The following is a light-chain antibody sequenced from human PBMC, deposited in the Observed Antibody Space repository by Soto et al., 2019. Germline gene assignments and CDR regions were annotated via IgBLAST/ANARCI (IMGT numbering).Light chain of an antibody. Sequence: EIVLTQSPGTLSLSPGERATLSCRASQSISSNYLAWYQQKPGQAPRLLIYGASSRATGIPDRFSGSGSGTDSTLTISRLEPEDFAVYYCQRYSSSPTWTFGQGTKVEVK. CDR3: QRYSSSPTWT. CDR1: QSISSNY. CDR2: GAS. V-gene: IGKV3-20*01. J-gene: IGKJ1*01.